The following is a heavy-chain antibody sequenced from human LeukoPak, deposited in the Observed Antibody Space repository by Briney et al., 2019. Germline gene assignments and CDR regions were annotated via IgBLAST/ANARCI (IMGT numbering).Heavy chain of an antibody. CDR3: ARSLLWFGESYYFDY. J-gene: IGHJ4*02. V-gene: IGHV1-2*02. Sequence: ASVKVSCKASGYTFTSYYMHWVRQAPGQGLEWMGWINPNSGGTNYAQKFQGRVTMTRDTSISTAYMELSRLRSGDTAVYYCARSLLWFGESYYFDYWGQGTLVTVSS. CDR2: INPNSGGT. D-gene: IGHD3-10*01. CDR1: GYTFTSYY.